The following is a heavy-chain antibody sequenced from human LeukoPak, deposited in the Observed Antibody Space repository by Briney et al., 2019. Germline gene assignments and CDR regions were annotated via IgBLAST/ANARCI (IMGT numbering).Heavy chain of an antibody. J-gene: IGHJ4*02. CDR2: INHSGST. V-gene: IGHV4-34*01. Sequence: SETLSLTCAVYGGSFSGYYWSWIRQPPGKGLEWIGEINHSGSTNYNPSLKSRVTISVDTSKNQFSLKLSSVTAADTAVYYCARVKYCSSTSCRGIDYWGQGTLVTVSS. CDR1: GGSFSGYY. CDR3: ARVKYCSSTSCRGIDY. D-gene: IGHD2-2*01.